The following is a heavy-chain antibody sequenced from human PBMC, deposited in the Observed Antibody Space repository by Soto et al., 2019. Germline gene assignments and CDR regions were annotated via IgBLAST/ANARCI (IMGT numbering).Heavy chain of an antibody. Sequence: EVQLVESGGGLVQPGGSLRLSCAASGFTFSSYEMNWVRQAPGKGLEWVSYISSSGSTIYYADSVKGRFTISRDNAKNSLYLQMNSLRAEDTAVYYCARVGAGTYYSSGYYWGNAFDIWGQGTMVTVSS. CDR2: ISSSGSTI. V-gene: IGHV3-48*03. J-gene: IGHJ3*02. D-gene: IGHD3-22*01. CDR3: ARVGAGTYYSSGYYWGNAFDI. CDR1: GFTFSSYE.